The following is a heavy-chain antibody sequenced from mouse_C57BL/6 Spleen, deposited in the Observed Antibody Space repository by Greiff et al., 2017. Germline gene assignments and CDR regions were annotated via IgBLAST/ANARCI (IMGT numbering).Heavy chain of an antibody. CDR2: ISHLAYSI. J-gene: IGHJ4*01. D-gene: IGHD2-1*01. V-gene: IGHV5-15*01. CDR3: AREDYGSYRGMDY. CDR1: GFTFSDYG. Sequence: EVKLLESGGGLVQPGGSLKLSCAASGFTFSDYGMAWVRQAPRQGPEWVAFISHLAYSIYYADTVTGRFTISRENAKNTLYLEMSSLRSEDTAMYYCAREDYGSYRGMDYWGQGTSVTVSS.